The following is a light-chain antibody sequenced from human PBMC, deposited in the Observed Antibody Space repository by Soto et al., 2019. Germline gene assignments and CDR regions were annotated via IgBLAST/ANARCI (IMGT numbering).Light chain of an antibody. CDR2: GAT. Sequence: KHSPATLSLSPCERATLSFSASQSVSSTYLTWYQQKPGRAPRRLIYGATSRGTGVPDRFSGGGSGTDFTLTISRLVPEEYAVHYCRHVSTSLTSTFGEGSKV. J-gene: IGKJ4*02. CDR3: RHVSTSLTST. V-gene: IGKV3-20*01. CDR1: QSVSSTY.